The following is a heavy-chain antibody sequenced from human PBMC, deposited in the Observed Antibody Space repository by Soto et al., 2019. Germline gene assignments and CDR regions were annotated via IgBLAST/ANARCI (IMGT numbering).Heavy chain of an antibody. CDR3: ARGIMITFGGFRYMDV. CDR1: GGSFSGYY. V-gene: IGHV4-34*01. D-gene: IGHD3-16*01. CDR2: INHSGST. Sequence: SETLSLTCAVYGGSFSGYYWSWIRQPPGKGLEWIGEINHSGSTNYNPSLKSRVTISVDTSKNQFSLKLSSVTAADTAVYYCARGIMITFGGFRYMDVWGKGTTVTVSS. J-gene: IGHJ6*03.